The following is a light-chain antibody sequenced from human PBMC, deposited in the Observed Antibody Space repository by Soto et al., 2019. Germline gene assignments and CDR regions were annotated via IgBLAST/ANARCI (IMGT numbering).Light chain of an antibody. J-gene: IGLJ1*01. CDR2: EGS. CDR1: SSDVGSYNL. Sequence: QSVLTQPASVSGSPGQSITISCTGPSSDVGSYNLVSWYQQHPGKAPKLMIYEGSKRPSGVSNRFSGSKSGNTASLTISGLQAEDEADYYCCSYAGSSVFGTGTKVTVL. CDR3: CSYAGSSV. V-gene: IGLV2-23*01.